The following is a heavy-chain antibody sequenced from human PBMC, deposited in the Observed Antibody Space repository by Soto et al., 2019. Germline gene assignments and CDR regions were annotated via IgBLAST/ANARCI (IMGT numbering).Heavy chain of an antibody. V-gene: IGHV2-5*02. J-gene: IGHJ1*01. Sequence: QITLKESGPTLVKPTQTLTLTCTFSGFSLSTSGVGVGWIRQPPGKALEWLALIYWDDDKRYSPSLKSRLTITKDTSKIQGVLTMTNMDPVDTATYYCAHSLYGDYLDEDFQHWGQGTLVTVSS. CDR3: AHSLYGDYLDEDFQH. CDR2: IYWDDDK. CDR1: GFSLSTSGVG. D-gene: IGHD4-17*01.